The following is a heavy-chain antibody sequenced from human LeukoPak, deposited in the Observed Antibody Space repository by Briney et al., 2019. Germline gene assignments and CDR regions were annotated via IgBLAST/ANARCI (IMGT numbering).Heavy chain of an antibody. V-gene: IGHV4-59*01. CDR1: GGSISSYY. J-gene: IGHJ3*02. Sequence: PSETLSLTCTVSGGSISSYYWSWIRQPPGKGLEWIGYIYYSGSTNYNPSLKSRVTISVDTSKNQFSLKLSSVTAADTAVYYRARGYCSSTSCYTDAFDIWGQGTMVTVSS. CDR2: IYYSGST. D-gene: IGHD2-2*02. CDR3: ARGYCSSTSCYTDAFDI.